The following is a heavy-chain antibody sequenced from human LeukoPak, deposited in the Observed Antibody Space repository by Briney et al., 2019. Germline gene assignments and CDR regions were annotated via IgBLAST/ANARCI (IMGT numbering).Heavy chain of an antibody. V-gene: IGHV1-2*02. D-gene: IGHD1-26*01. CDR3: ARDGVLVGSTVPNY. CDR1: GYPFTNFY. Sequence: GASVKVSCKPSGYPFTNFYIHWVRQAPGQGLAWMGWVNPKSGDTKYAQKFQDRISMTRDTSISTAYMEVNRLTSDDSAVYYCARDGVLVGSTVPNYWGQGTLVTVAS. J-gene: IGHJ4*01. CDR2: VNPKSGDT.